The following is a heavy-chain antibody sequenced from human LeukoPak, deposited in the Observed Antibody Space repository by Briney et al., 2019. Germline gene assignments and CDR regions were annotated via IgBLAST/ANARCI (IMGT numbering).Heavy chain of an antibody. CDR2: INPNSGGT. V-gene: IGHV1-2*04. Sequence: GAPVKVSCKASGYTFTGYYMHWVRQAPGQGLEWMGWINPNSGGTNYAQKFQGWVTMTRDTSISTAYMELSRLRSDDTAVYYCARVSGYSYGFIDYWGQGTLVTVSS. CDR3: ARVSGYSYGFIDY. CDR1: GYTFTGYY. J-gene: IGHJ4*02. D-gene: IGHD5-18*01.